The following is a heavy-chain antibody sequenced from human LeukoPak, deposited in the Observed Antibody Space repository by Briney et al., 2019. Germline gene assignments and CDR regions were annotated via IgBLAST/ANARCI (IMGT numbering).Heavy chain of an antibody. CDR2: ISGSGGST. V-gene: IGHV3-23*01. CDR3: ANLGAYGDYIVGAFDI. D-gene: IGHD4-17*01. Sequence: GGSLRLSCAASGFTFSSYAMSWVRQAPGKGLEWVSAISGSGGSTYYADSVKGRFTISRDNSKNTLYLRMNSLRAEDTAVYYCANLGAYGDYIVGAFDIWGQGTMVTVSS. CDR1: GFTFSSYA. J-gene: IGHJ3*02.